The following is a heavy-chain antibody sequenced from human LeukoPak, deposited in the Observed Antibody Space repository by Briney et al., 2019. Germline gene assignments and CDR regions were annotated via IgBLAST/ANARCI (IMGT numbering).Heavy chain of an antibody. CDR3: ATKQWLAPPPDS. CDR2: INTDGTVT. D-gene: IGHD6-19*01. Sequence: PGGSLRLSCAASGFTFSKYWMVWVRQAPGKGLDSVSRINTDGTVTTYAASVKGRFTVSRDNADNTMFLQMNSVRDEDTAVYYCATKQWLAPPPDSWGQGTPVTVSS. J-gene: IGHJ4*02. V-gene: IGHV3-74*01. CDR1: GFTFSKYW.